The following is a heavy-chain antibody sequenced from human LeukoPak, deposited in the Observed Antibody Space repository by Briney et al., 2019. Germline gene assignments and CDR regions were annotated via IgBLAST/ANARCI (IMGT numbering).Heavy chain of an antibody. J-gene: IGHJ4*02. CDR1: GFTFDDYA. V-gene: IGHV3-9*01. CDR3: AKDAVGATTDYFDY. Sequence: SLSLSCAASGFTFDDYAMHWVRQAPGKGLEWVSSISWNSGSIGYADSVKGRFTISRDNAKNSLYLQMNSLRAEATALYYCAKDAVGATTDYFDYWGQGTLVTVSS. D-gene: IGHD1-26*01. CDR2: ISWNSGSI.